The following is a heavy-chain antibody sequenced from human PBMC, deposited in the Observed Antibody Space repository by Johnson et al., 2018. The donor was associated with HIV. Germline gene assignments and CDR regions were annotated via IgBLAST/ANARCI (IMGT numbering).Heavy chain of an antibody. CDR2: ISYDGSNK. CDR3: AKDQGYWGDDAFDV. J-gene: IGHJ3*01. CDR1: GFTVSSNY. D-gene: IGHD7-27*01. V-gene: IGHV3-30*18. Sequence: QLVESGGGLVQPGGSLRLSCAASGFTVSSNYMSWVRQAPGKGLEWVAVISYDGSNKYYADSVTGRFTISRDNSKKTLYLQMNNLRVEDTALYYCAKDQGYWGDDAFDVWGQGTMVTVYS.